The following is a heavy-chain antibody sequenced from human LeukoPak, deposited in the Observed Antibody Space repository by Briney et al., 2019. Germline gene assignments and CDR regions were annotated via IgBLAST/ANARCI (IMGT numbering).Heavy chain of an antibody. CDR2: IWYDGSNK. Sequence: GGSLRLSCAASGFTFSSYAMHWVRQAPGKGLEWVAVIWYDGSNKYYADSVKGRFTISRDNSKNTLYLQMNSLRAEDTALYFCAKKAQYNGNYPLDYWGQGTLVTVSS. J-gene: IGHJ4*02. CDR1: GFTFSSYA. V-gene: IGHV3-33*06. CDR3: AKKAQYNGNYPLDY. D-gene: IGHD1-26*01.